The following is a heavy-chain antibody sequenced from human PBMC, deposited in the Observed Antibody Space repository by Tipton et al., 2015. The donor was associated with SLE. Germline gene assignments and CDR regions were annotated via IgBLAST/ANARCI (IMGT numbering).Heavy chain of an antibody. CDR1: GFPFGNYA. CDR2: IRDSGGTT. Sequence: SLRLSCEASGFPFGNYAMSWFRQAPGKGLEWVSAIRDSGGTTHYADSVKGRFTISRDNSKNTLYLEMSSLRAEDTATYYCARLGLFDYWGQGTLVTVSS. V-gene: IGHV3-23*01. J-gene: IGHJ4*02. CDR3: ARLGLFDY.